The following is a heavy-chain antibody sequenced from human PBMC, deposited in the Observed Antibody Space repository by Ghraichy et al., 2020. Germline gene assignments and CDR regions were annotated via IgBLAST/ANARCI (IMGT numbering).Heavy chain of an antibody. V-gene: IGHV3-15*01. CDR1: GFTFSNAW. CDR3: TTDFPKLAVAGSSWFDP. D-gene: IGHD6-19*01. Sequence: GGSLRLSCAASGFTFSNAWMSWVRQAPGKGLEWVGRIKSKTDGGTTDYAAPVKGRFTISRDDSKNTLYLQMNSLKTEDTAVYYCTTDFPKLAVAGSSWFDPWGQGTLVTVSS. CDR2: IKSKTDGGTT. J-gene: IGHJ5*02.